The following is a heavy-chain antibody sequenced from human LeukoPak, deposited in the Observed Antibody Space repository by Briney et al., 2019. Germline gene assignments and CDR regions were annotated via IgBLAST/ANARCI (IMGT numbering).Heavy chain of an antibody. J-gene: IGHJ4*02. CDR1: GYTFTSYD. Sequence: ASVKVSCKASGYTFTSYDINWVRQATGQGLEWMGWMNPNSGNTGYAQKFQGRVTMTRNTSISTAYMELSSLRSEDTAVYYCARGYPARCGGSCRTDYWGQGTLVTVSS. CDR2: MNPNSGNT. CDR3: ARGYPARCGGSCRTDY. D-gene: IGHD2-15*01. V-gene: IGHV1-8*01.